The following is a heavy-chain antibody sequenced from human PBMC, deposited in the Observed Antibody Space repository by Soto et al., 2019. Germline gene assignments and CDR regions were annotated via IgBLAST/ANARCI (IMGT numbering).Heavy chain of an antibody. J-gene: IGHJ3*02. CDR2: ISGSGGST. CDR1: GFTFSSYA. Sequence: EVKLMESGGGLVQPGGSLRLSCAASGFTFSSYAMSWVRQAPGKGLEWVSAISGSGGSTCYADSVKGRFTISRDSSKNTLYLQMNSLRAEDTAVYYCAKDVNDYIWGSYRFPPSDAFDIWGQGTMVTVSS. V-gene: IGHV3-23*01. D-gene: IGHD3-16*02. CDR3: AKDVNDYIWGSYRFPPSDAFDI.